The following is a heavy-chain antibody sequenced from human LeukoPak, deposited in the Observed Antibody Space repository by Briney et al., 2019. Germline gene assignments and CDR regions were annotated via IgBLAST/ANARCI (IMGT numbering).Heavy chain of an antibody. Sequence: SETLSLTSRVVGCSISSYYWSWIRQPPGKGLEWIGYIYYSGSTNYNPSLKSRVTISVDTSKNQFSLKLSSVTAADTAVYYCARRGNYSYMDVWGKGTTVTVSS. J-gene: IGHJ6*03. CDR3: ARRGNYSYMDV. V-gene: IGHV4-59*08. CDR1: GCSISSYY. CDR2: IYYSGST.